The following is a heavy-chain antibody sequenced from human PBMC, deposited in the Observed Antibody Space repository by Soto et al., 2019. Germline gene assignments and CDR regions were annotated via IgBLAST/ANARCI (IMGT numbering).Heavy chain of an antibody. CDR1: GGSFSGYY. J-gene: IGHJ3*02. Sequence: QVQLQQWGAGLLKPSETLSLTCAVYGGSFSGYYWSWIRQPPGKGLEWIGEINHSGSTNYNPSLKSRVTISVDTSKNQFSLKLSSVTAADTAVYYCARGIVVVPAAESPDAFDIWGQGTMVTVSS. D-gene: IGHD2-2*01. CDR3: ARGIVVVPAAESPDAFDI. CDR2: INHSGST. V-gene: IGHV4-34*01.